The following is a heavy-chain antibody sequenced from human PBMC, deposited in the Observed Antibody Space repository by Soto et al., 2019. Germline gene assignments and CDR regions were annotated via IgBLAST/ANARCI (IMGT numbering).Heavy chain of an antibody. Sequence: QVQLQESGPGLVKPSQTLSLTCTVSGGSISSGGYYWSWIRQHPGHGLEWIGYIYYSGSTYYNPSLQSPVTISVDTSKNQFSLKLSSVTAADTAVYYCARGGRRSPGMDVWGQGTTVTVSS. CDR3: ARGGRRSPGMDV. CDR1: GGSISSGGYY. CDR2: IYYSGST. V-gene: IGHV4-31*01. J-gene: IGHJ6*02.